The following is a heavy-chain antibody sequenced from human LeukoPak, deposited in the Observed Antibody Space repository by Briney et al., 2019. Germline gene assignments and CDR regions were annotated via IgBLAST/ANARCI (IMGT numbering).Heavy chain of an antibody. J-gene: IGHJ4*02. CDR3: ASPLTYGSGSYSY. D-gene: IGHD3-10*01. Sequence: GGSLRLSCAASGFTFSSYSMNWVRQASGKGLEWVSSISSSSYIYHADSVKGRFTISRDNAKNSLYLQMNSLRAEDTAVYYCASPLTYGSGSYSYWGQGTLVTVSS. V-gene: IGHV3-21*01. CDR1: GFTFSSYS. CDR2: ISSSSYI.